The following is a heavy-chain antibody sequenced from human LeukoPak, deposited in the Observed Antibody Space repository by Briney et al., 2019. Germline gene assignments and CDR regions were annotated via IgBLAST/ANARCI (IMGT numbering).Heavy chain of an antibody. Sequence: GGSLRLSCAASGFTFSTYWMHWVRQAPGEGLVWVSRINSDGSRTSYADSVKGRFTISRDNAKNTLYLQMSSLRAEDTAVYYCARGGSFYYYYYMDVWGKGTTVTMSS. CDR1: GFTFSTYW. CDR3: ARGGSFYYYYYMDV. V-gene: IGHV3-74*01. CDR2: INSDGSRT. J-gene: IGHJ6*03. D-gene: IGHD1-26*01.